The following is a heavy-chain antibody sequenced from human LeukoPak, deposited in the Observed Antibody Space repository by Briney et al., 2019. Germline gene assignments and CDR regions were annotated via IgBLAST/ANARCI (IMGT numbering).Heavy chain of an antibody. CDR1: GYTFTSYY. J-gene: IGHJ6*03. V-gene: IGHV1-46*01. D-gene: IGHD4-11*01. CDR2: INPSGGST. Sequence: ASVKVSCKASGYTFTSYYMHWVRQAPGQGLEWMGIINPSGGSTSYAQKFQGRVTMTRDTSTSTVYMELSSLRSEDTAVYYCARDLQYSPEYYYYMDVWGKGTTVTVSS. CDR3: ARDLQYSPEYYYYMDV.